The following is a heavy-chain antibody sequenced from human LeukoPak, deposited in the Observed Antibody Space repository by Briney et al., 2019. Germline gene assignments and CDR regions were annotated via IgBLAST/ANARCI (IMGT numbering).Heavy chain of an antibody. Sequence: GGSLRLSCAASGFTFSNYWMNWVRQAPGKGLEWVANIKQDGSEKYYVDSVKGRFTISRDNAKNSLYLQMNSLRAEDTAVYYCARDPGSGYEEHFDYWGQGTLVTVSS. CDR2: IKQDGSEK. V-gene: IGHV3-7*03. J-gene: IGHJ4*02. CDR1: GFTFSNYW. D-gene: IGHD5-12*01. CDR3: ARDPGSGYEEHFDY.